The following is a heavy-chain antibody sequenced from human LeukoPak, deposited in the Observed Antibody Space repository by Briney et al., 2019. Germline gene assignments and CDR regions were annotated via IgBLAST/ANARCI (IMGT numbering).Heavy chain of an antibody. CDR2: IRSKANSYAT. Sequence: GGSLRLSCAASGFTFSGSAMHWVRQASGKGLEWVGRIRSKANSYATAYAASVKGRFTISRDDSKNTAYLQMNSLKTEDTAVYYCARVLAAAGEDYWGQGTLVTVSS. D-gene: IGHD6-13*01. J-gene: IGHJ4*02. V-gene: IGHV3-73*01. CDR1: GFTFSGSA. CDR3: ARVLAAAGEDY.